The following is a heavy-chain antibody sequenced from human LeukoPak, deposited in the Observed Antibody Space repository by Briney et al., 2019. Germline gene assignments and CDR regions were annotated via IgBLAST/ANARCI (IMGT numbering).Heavy chain of an antibody. Sequence: GGSLRLSCAASGFTFNTYAMSWVRQAPGKGLEWVSAITGGGTSTYHADSVKGRFTISRDNSKSTLYLQMIGLKTEDTAVYYCARAGRCGGDCYYDYWGRGTLVTVSS. D-gene: IGHD2-21*02. V-gene: IGHV3-23*01. J-gene: IGHJ4*02. CDR3: ARAGRCGGDCYYDY. CDR2: ITGGGTST. CDR1: GFTFNTYA.